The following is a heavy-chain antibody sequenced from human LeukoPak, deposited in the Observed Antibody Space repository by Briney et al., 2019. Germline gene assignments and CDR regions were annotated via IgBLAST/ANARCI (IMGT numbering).Heavy chain of an antibody. J-gene: IGHJ6*02. CDR1: GFTFSSYA. CDR3: AKDLRDYYGSGSYYNDYYGMDV. V-gene: IGHV3-23*01. D-gene: IGHD3-10*01. CDR2: ISGSGGST. Sequence: GGSLRLSCAASGFTFSSYAMSWVRQAPGKGLEWVSAISGSGGSTYYADSVKGRFTISRDNSKNTLYLQMNSLRAEDTAVYYCAKDLRDYYGSGSYYNDYYGMDVWGQGTTVTVSS.